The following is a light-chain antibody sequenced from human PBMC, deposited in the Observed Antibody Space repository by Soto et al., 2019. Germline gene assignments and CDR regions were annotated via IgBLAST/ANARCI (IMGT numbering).Light chain of an antibody. CDR1: QRISSN. CDR3: QQYGSSPGT. CDR2: AAS. Sequence: EIVMTQSPATLSVSPGERATLSCRASQRISSNLAWYQHKTGQAPRLLIYAASTRATGIPARFSGSGSETEFTLTISSLQSEDFAVYYCQQYGSSPGTFGQGTKVEIK. J-gene: IGKJ1*01. V-gene: IGKV3-15*01.